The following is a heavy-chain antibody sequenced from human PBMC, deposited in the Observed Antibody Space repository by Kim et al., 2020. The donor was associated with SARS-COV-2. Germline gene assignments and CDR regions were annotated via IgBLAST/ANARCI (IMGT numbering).Heavy chain of an antibody. Sequence: GGSLRLSCAASGFTFSSSGMHWVRQAPGKGLEWVAVISYDGSHQYYEDSVKGRFTISRDNSKSTLYLQMDSPRTEDTAVYYCATSPTVPKSEWGQGTLVTVSS. V-gene: IGHV3-30*03. CDR1: GFTFSSSG. J-gene: IGHJ4*02. D-gene: IGHD4-17*01. CDR2: ISYDGSHQ. CDR3: ATSPTVPKSE.